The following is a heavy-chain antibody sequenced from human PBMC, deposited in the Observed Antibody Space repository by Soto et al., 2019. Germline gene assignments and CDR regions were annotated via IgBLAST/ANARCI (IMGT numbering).Heavy chain of an antibody. J-gene: IGHJ5*02. V-gene: IGHV4-39*01. CDR1: VGSISSSSYY. CDR3: ARHAVEELQFQS. CDR2: IYYTGIT. D-gene: IGHD1-26*01. Sequence: SETLSLTCAFSVGSISSSSYYCGWLRQPPGKGLEWIGSIYYTGITYYNPSLKSRVTISVDTSKSQFSLKLSSVIAADTAVYHCARHAVEELQFQSWGQGTLGTVSS.